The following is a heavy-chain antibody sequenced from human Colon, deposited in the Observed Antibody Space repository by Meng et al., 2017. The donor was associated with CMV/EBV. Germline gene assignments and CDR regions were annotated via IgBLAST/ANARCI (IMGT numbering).Heavy chain of an antibody. D-gene: IGHD3/OR15-3a*01. V-gene: IGHV3-30*03. CDR3: ARWTAWFDP. CDR2: ISHEGSDD. CDR1: GFTLTNYG. Sequence: QVQLVESGGGVVQPGQSLRLSCAASGFTLTNYGIHWVRQAPGKGLEWLALISHEGSDDFYADSVKGRFTMSRDNSKNTVHLKMNSLRPDDTAVYYCARWTAWFDPWGQETMVTVSS. J-gene: IGHJ5*01.